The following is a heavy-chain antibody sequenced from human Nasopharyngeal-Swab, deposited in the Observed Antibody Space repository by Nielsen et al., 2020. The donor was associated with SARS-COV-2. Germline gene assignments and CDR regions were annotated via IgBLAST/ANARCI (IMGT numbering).Heavy chain of an antibody. CDR1: GGFFSGYY. V-gene: IGHV4-34*01. CDR3: ARAYGDYEDYYYYGMDV. D-gene: IGHD4-17*01. J-gene: IGHJ6*02. Sequence: GSLRLSCAVYGGFFSGYYWSWIRQPPGKGLEWIGEINHSGSTNYNPSLKSRVTISVDTSKNQFSLKLSSVTAADTAVYYCARAYGDYEDYYYYGMDVWGQGTTVTVSS. CDR2: INHSGST.